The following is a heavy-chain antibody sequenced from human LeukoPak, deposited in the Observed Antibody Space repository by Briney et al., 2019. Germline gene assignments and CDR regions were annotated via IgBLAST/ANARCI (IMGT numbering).Heavy chain of an antibody. J-gene: IGHJ4*02. CDR2: IRISDGYT. D-gene: IGHD1-26*01. V-gene: IGHV3-23*01. CDR1: GFTFENYA. Sequence: GGSLRLSCVASGFTFENYAMTWVRQAPGKGLEWVSAIRISDGYTYYADSVQGRFIISRDISQNTVSLHMNTLTGDDAALYYCARVAGNYSIRPFDFWGQGTVVIVSS. CDR3: ARVAGNYSIRPFDF.